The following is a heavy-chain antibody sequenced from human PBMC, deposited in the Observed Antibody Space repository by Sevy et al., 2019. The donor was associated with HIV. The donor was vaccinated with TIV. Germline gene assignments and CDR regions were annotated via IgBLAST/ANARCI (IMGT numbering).Heavy chain of an antibody. CDR3: GRFNYYGSGAYFDY. CDR2: VSSSGSTI. D-gene: IGHD3-10*01. CDR1: GFTFSDYY. Sequence: GGSLRLSCAASGFTFSDYYMSWIRQAPGKGLEWVSYVSSSGSTIYYADSVKGRFTISRDNAKNSLYLQMNSLRAEDTAVYYCGRFNYYGSGAYFDYWGQGTLVTVSS. J-gene: IGHJ4*02. V-gene: IGHV3-11*01.